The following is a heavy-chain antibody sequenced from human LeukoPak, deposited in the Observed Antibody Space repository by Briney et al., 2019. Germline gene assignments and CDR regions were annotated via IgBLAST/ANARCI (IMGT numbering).Heavy chain of an antibody. D-gene: IGHD3-3*01. Sequence: PSETLSLTCAVYGGSFSGYYWSWIRQPPGKGLEWSGEINHSGSTNYNPSLKSRVTISVDTSKNQFSLKLSSVTAADTAVYYCARDHHYDFWSGYNHYYGMDVWGQGTTVTVSS. CDR1: GGSFSGYY. V-gene: IGHV4-34*01. CDR3: ARDHHYDFWSGYNHYYGMDV. CDR2: INHSGST. J-gene: IGHJ6*02.